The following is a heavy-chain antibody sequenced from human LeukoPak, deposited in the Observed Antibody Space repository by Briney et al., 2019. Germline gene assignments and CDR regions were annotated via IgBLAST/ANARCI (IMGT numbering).Heavy chain of an antibody. CDR1: GGSISSSNW. J-gene: IGHJ5*02. CDR3: AKIVGRGYCTSTSCRGDWFDP. V-gene: IGHV4-4*02. CDR2: IYHSGST. D-gene: IGHD2-2*01. Sequence: SGTLSLTCAVSGGSISSSNWWSWVRQPPGKGLEWIGEIYHSGSTNYNPSLKSRVTISVGKSKNQFSLKLSSVTAADTAVYYRAKIVGRGYCTSTSCRGDWFDPWGQGTLVTVSS.